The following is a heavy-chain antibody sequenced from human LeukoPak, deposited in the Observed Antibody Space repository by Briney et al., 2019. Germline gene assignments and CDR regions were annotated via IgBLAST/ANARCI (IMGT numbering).Heavy chain of an antibody. V-gene: IGHV3-30*03. J-gene: IGHJ3*02. CDR2: ISYDGSNK. CDR3: ARNYDPSHDAFDI. CDR1: GFIFSNYG. D-gene: IGHD1-7*01. Sequence: GGSLRLSCAASGFIFSNYGMHWVRQAPGKGLEWVAVISYDGSNKYYADSVKGRFTISRDNSRNMLYLQMNSLRAEDTAVYYCARNYDPSHDAFDIWGQGTMVTVSS.